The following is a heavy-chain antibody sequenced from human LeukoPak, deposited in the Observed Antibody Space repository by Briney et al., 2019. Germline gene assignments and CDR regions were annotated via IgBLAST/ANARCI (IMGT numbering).Heavy chain of an antibody. CDR1: GFTFSSYS. J-gene: IGHJ4*02. D-gene: IGHD2-2*02. CDR2: ISSSSSYI. V-gene: IGHV3-21*01. Sequence: GGSLRLSCAASGFTFSSYSMNWVRQAPGKGLEWVSSISSSSSYIYYADSVKGRFTISRDNAKNSLYLQMNSLRAEDTAVYYCARGIRYCSSTSCYTPMGYWGQGTLVTVSS. CDR3: ARGIRYCSSTSCYTPMGY.